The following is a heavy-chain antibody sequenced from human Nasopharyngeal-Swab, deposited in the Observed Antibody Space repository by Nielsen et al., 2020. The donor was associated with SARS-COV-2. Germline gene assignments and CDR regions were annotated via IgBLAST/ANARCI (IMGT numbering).Heavy chain of an antibody. J-gene: IGHJ5*02. CDR3: ASSRTTQNWFDP. Sequence: GGSLRLSCAASGFTFSSHWMSWVRQAPGKGLEWVANIKQDGREKYYVDSVKGRFTISRDNAKNSLYLQMNSLRAEDTAVYYCASSRTTQNWFDPWGQGTLVTVSS. CDR2: IKQDGREK. V-gene: IGHV3-7*03. CDR1: GFTFSSHW. D-gene: IGHD1-1*01.